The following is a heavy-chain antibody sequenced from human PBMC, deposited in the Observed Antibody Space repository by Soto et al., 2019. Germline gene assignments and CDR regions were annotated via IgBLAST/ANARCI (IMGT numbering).Heavy chain of an antibody. J-gene: IGHJ6*02. CDR3: ASGSGRVRGSGSYFGYYYYGMDV. CDR1: GYSFTSYW. D-gene: IGHD3-10*01. Sequence: LKISCKGSGYSFTSYWISWVRQMPGKGLEWMGRIDPSDSYTNYSPSFQGHVTISADKSISTAYLQWSSLKASDTAMYYCASGSGRVRGSGSYFGYYYYGMDVWGQGTTVTVSS. CDR2: IDPSDSYT. V-gene: IGHV5-10-1*01.